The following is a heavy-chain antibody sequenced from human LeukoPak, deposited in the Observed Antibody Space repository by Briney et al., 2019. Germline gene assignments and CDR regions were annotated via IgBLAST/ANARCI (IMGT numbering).Heavy chain of an antibody. CDR2: IYYSGST. D-gene: IGHD4-17*01. CDR3: ARGGDYGDYRFDF. V-gene: IGHV4-59*12. J-gene: IGHJ4*02. Sequence: SETLSLTCTVSGGSISNYYWSWIRQPPGKGLEWIGCIYYSGSTNYNPSLKSRVTISLDTSKNQFSLKLSSVTAADTAVYYCARGGDYGDYRFDFWGQGTLVTVSS. CDR1: GGSISNYY.